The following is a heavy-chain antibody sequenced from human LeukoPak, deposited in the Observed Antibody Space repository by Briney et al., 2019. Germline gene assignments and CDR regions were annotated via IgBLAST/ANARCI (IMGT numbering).Heavy chain of an antibody. V-gene: IGHV1-8*01. CDR1: GYTFTSYD. J-gene: IGHJ4*02. CDR3: ARIPNYDFWSALPIATDDY. D-gene: IGHD3-3*01. Sequence: ASVKVSCKASGYTFTSYDINWVRQATGQGLEWMGWMNPNSGNTGYAQKFQGRVTMTGNTSISTAYMELSSLRSEDTAVYYCARIPNYDFWSALPIATDDYWGQGTLVTVSS. CDR2: MNPNSGNT.